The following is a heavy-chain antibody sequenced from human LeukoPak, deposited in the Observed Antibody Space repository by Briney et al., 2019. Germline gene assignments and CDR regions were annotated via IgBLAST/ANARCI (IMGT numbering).Heavy chain of an antibody. D-gene: IGHD3-3*01. J-gene: IGHJ4*02. V-gene: IGHV4-31*02. CDR2: IYYSGST. CDR3: ARGYYDFWSGYYL. CDR1: GGSISSGGYY. Sequence: SQTLSLTCTVSGGSISSGGYYWSWIRQHPGKGLECIVYIYYSGSTYYNPSLKSRVTISVDTSKNQFSLKLSSVTAADTAVYYCARGYYDFWSGYYLWGQGTLVTVSS.